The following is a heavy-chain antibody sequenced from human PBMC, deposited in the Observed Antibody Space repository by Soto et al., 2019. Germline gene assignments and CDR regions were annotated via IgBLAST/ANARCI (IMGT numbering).Heavy chain of an antibody. J-gene: IGHJ5*02. CDR3: TTDLWRIAVVVGSTGYFNP. CDR2: IKSKSDGGTT. D-gene: IGHD2-15*01. V-gene: IGHV3-15*01. Sequence: EVQLVESGGGLVEPGGSLRLSCAASGFTFSDAWMSWVRQAPGKGLDWVGRIKSKSDGGTTEYAAPVRGRFTISRDDSINTFYLQMNSLKPEDTAVYYCTTDLWRIAVVVGSTGYFNPWGQGTPVTFSS. CDR1: GFTFSDAW.